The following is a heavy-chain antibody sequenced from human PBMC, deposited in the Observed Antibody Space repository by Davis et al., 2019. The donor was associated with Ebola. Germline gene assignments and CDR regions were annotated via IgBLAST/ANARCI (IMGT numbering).Heavy chain of an antibody. D-gene: IGHD6-6*01. J-gene: IGHJ4*02. Sequence: GESLKISCAASGFTFSGSAMHWVRQASGKGLEWVGRIRSKANSYATAYAASVKGRFTSSRDDSKNTAYLQMNSLKTEETAVYYCTRLGGSSSSSHYWGQGTLVTVSS. CDR3: TRLGGSSSSSHY. CDR2: IRSKANSYAT. V-gene: IGHV3-73*01. CDR1: GFTFSGSA.